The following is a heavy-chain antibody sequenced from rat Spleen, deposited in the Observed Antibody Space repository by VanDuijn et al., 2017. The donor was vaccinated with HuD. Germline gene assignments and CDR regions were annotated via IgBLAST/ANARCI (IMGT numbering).Heavy chain of an antibody. J-gene: IGHJ3*01. CDR3: ATPTPGIPFAY. CDR2: LSYDATAP. CDR1: GFTFSDYN. Sequence: EVQLVESGGGLVQPGRSLKLSCAASGFTFSDYNMAWVRQAPTKGLEWVATLSYDATAPYYRDSVKGRFTISRDNAKTTLSLQMDSLRTEDTATYYCATPTPGIPFAYWGQGTLVTVSS. D-gene: IGHD1-4*01. V-gene: IGHV5S10*01.